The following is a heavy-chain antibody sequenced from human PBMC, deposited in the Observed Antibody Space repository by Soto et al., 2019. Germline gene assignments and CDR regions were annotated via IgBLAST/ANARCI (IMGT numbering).Heavy chain of an antibody. J-gene: IGHJ6*02. D-gene: IGHD1-7*01. CDR2: ISYDGSNK. CDR1: GFTFSSYG. CDR3: AKEKLEDPITGTKNGMDV. Sequence: GGSLRLSCAASGFTFSSYGMHWVRQAPGKGLEWVAVISYDGSNKYYADSVKGRFTISRDNSKNTLYLQMNSLRAEDTAVYYCAKEKLEDPITGTKNGMDVWGQGTTVTVSS. V-gene: IGHV3-30*18.